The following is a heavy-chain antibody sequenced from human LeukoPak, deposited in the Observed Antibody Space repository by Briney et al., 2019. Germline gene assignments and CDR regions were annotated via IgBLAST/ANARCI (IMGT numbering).Heavy chain of an antibody. V-gene: IGHV3-9*01. CDR3: AARIAAAGIGFDY. J-gene: IGHJ4*02. D-gene: IGHD6-13*01. Sequence: GVSLRLSCAASGFTFDDYAMHWVRQAPGKGLEWVSGISWNSGSIGYADSVKGRFTISRDNAKNSLYLQMNSLRAEDTALYYCAARIAAAGIGFDYWGQGTLVTVSS. CDR2: ISWNSGSI. CDR1: GFTFDDYA.